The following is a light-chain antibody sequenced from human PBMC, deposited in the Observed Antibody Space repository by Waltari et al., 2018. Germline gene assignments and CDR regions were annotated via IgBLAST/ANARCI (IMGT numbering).Light chain of an antibody. V-gene: IGLV2-14*03. CDR1: RGDIGAFDY. CDR2: AVT. Sequence: QSALTQPASVSGSPGQSIIISCTGTRGDIGAFDYVSCYQQHPGKAPKVILYAVTKRPSGVSNRFSGSKSGNTASLTISGLQAEDEADYYCSSYTISRTWVFGGGTNLTVL. CDR3: SSYTISRTWV. J-gene: IGLJ3*02.